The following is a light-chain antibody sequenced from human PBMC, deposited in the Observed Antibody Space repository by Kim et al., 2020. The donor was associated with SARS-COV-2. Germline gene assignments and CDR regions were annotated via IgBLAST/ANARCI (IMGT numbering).Light chain of an antibody. CDR3: QQYNSYSWT. J-gene: IGKJ1*01. CDR2: DAS. V-gene: IGKV1-5*01. Sequence: SASVGDRVTSTCRASQSISSWLAGYQQKPERAPKLLIYDASTLESGVPSRFSGSGSGTEFPLTLSSLQPDDCGTYYCQQYNSYSWTFGQGTTVDIK. CDR1: QSISSW.